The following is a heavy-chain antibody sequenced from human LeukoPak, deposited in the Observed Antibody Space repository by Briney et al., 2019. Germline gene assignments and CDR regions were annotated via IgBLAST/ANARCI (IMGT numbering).Heavy chain of an antibody. Sequence: PSETLSLTCTVSGGSIGGYYWSWIRQPPGKGLEWIGYIYYSGSTNYSPSLKSRVTISVDTSKNQFSLKLSSVTAADTAVYYCARDLTYYYDSSGNAFDIWGQGAMVTVSP. D-gene: IGHD3-22*01. CDR3: ARDLTYYYDSSGNAFDI. CDR1: GGSIGGYY. V-gene: IGHV4-59*01. CDR2: IYYSGST. J-gene: IGHJ3*02.